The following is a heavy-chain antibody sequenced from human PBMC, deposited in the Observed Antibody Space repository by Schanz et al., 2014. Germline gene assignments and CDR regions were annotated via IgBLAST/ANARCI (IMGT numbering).Heavy chain of an antibody. CDR2: IATSSSTR. CDR1: GFTFSSYS. V-gene: IGHV3-48*01. CDR3: AKQIHYDILTVTRN. Sequence: EVQLVESGGGLVQPGGSLRLSCAASGFTFSSYSMNWVRQAPGKGLEWVSYIATSSSTRHYADSVKGRVTISRDNAKNSVSLQMRRLRVEDTAVYYCAKQIHYDILTVTRNWGQGTLVTVSS. D-gene: IGHD3-9*01. J-gene: IGHJ4*02.